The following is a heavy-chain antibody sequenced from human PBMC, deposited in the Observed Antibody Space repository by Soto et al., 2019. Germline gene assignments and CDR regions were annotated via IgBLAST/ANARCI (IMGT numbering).Heavy chain of an antibody. D-gene: IGHD3-10*01. V-gene: IGHV3-23*01. CDR2: ISGSGGST. CDR3: AKVYLLEYYGSSITEFDY. Sequence: GGSLRLSCAASGFTFSSYAMSWVRQAPGKGLEWVSAISGSGGSTYYADSVKGRFTISRDNSKNTLYLQMNSLRAEDTAVYYCAKVYLLEYYGSSITEFDYWGQGTLVTVSS. CDR1: GFTFSSYA. J-gene: IGHJ4*02.